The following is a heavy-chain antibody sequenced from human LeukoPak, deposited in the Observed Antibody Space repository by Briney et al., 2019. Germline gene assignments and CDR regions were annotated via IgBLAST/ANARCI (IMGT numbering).Heavy chain of an antibody. V-gene: IGHV3-23*01. CDR3: AREWVIAAAGTNWFDP. Sequence: GGSLRLSCAASGFTFSSYGMSWVRQAPGKGLEWVSAISGSGGSTYYADSVRGRFTISRDNSKNTLYLQMNSLRAEDTAVYYCAREWVIAAAGTNWFDPWGQGTLVTVSS. CDR2: ISGSGGST. J-gene: IGHJ5*02. D-gene: IGHD6-13*01. CDR1: GFTFSSYG.